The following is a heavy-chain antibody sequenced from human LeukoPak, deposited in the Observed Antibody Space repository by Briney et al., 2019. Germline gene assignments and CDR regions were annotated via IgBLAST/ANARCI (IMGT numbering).Heavy chain of an antibody. D-gene: IGHD2-15*01. CDR1: GFTFSSYD. CDR3: AREEGCSGGSCYSRFLGMDV. J-gene: IGHJ6*02. CDR2: ISYDGSNK. Sequence: GGFLRLSCAASGFTFSSYDMHWVRQAPGKGLEWVAVISYDGSNKYYADSVKGRFTISRDNSKNTLYLQMNSLRAEDTAVYYCAREEGCSGGSCYSRFLGMDVWGQGTTVTVSS. V-gene: IGHV3-30-3*01.